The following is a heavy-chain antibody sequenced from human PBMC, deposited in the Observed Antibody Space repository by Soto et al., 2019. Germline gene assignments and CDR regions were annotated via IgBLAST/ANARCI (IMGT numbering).Heavy chain of an antibody. D-gene: IGHD3-3*01. J-gene: IGHJ3*01. V-gene: IGHV3-23*01. CDR2: VSASDFST. CDR3: AQDLGLSEFGVVIQAFDA. Sequence: EVQLLESGGGLVQPGGALRLSCEASGFPLNSYAMTWVRQAPGQGLEWVSTVSASDFSTYYADSVKGRFTISIDNFKSTQCVQTNSVSGGVTVVYYCAQDLGLSEFGVVIQAFDAWGQGARVTVSS. CDR1: GFPLNSYA.